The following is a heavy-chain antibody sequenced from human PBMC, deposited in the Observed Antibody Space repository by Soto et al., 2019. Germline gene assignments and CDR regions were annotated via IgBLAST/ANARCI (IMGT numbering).Heavy chain of an antibody. CDR3: ARDRVYTGGSDADY. Sequence: QVHLVQSGAEVKKPGSSVRVSCKTSGYTFSNYAISWVRQAPGQGLEWMGWINTGSGYTNYAHDRVTMTKDASTYTAYLEVTILRSDDTAIYYCARDRVYTGGSDADYCGQGTLVTVSS. J-gene: IGHJ4*02. CDR1: GYTFSNYA. V-gene: IGHV1-18*01. CDR2: INTGSGYT. D-gene: IGHD2-8*02.